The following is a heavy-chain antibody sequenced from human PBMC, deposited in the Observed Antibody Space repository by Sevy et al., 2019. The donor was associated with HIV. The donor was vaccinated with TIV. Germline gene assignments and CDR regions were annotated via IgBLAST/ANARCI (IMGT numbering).Heavy chain of an antibody. CDR3: TTEGAD. CDR1: GFSFSDAW. V-gene: IGHV3-15*01. Sequence: LGGSLRLSCAASGFSFSDAWLSWVRQVPGKGLEWVGRVRSKGDGGTAEYAAPVKGRFTIARDDSKNTMYVQMNNLKNEDTGIYYCTTEGADWGQGTLVTVSS. J-gene: IGHJ1*01. CDR2: VRSKGDGGTA.